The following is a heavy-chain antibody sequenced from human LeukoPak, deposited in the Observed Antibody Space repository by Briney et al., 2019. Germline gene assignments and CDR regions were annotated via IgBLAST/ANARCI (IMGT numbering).Heavy chain of an antibody. V-gene: IGHV4-39*01. Sequence: SETLSLTCTVSGDSIGSSSYFWAWIRQPPGKGLEWIGSVYYFGNTYYSPSLKSRVTISVDTSKNQFSLKLSSVTAADTAVYYCARHHNIVIVPTARGFDYWGQGSLVTVSS. CDR1: GDSIGSSSYF. CDR3: ARHHNIVIVPTARGFDY. D-gene: IGHD2-2*01. CDR2: VYYFGNT. J-gene: IGHJ4*02.